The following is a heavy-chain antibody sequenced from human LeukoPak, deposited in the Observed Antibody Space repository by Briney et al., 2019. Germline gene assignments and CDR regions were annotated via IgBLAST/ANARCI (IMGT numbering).Heavy chain of an antibody. CDR1: GYTFTGYY. V-gene: IGHV1-2*02. D-gene: IGHD3-10*01. Sequence: GASVKVSCKASGYTFTGYYMHWVRPAPGQGLEWMGWINPNSGGTNYAQKFQGRVTMTRDTSISTAYMELSRLRSDDTAVYYCARDLLTMVRGVIITAFDYWGQGTLVTVSS. J-gene: IGHJ4*02. CDR2: INPNSGGT. CDR3: ARDLLTMVRGVIITAFDY.